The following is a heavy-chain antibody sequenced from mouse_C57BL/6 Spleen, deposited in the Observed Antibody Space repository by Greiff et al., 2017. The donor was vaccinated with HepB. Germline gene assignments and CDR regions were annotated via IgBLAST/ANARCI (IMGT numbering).Heavy chain of an antibody. J-gene: IGHJ2*01. CDR2: IRLKSDNYAT. V-gene: IGHV6-3*01. D-gene: IGHD4-1*01. CDR3: SLTGRGRYYFDY. CDR1: GFTFSNYW. Sequence: EVKLQESGGGLVQPGGSMKLSCVASGFTFSNYWMNWVRQSPEKGLEWVAQIRLKSDNYATHYAESVKGRFTISRDDSKSSVYLQMNNLRAEDTGIYYCSLTGRGRYYFDYWGQGTTLTVSS.